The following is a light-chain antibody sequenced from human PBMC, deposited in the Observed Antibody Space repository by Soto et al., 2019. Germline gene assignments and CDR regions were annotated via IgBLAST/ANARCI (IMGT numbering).Light chain of an antibody. Sequence: QSALTQPASVSGSPGQSITISCTGTSSDVGGYNYVSWYQQHPDKAPKLMIYEVTNRPSGVSFRFSGSKSGNTASLTISDLQPEDEADYYCSSYTSTSTLYVFGTGTKLTVL. J-gene: IGLJ1*01. CDR1: SSDVGGYNY. CDR2: EVT. CDR3: SSYTSTSTLYV. V-gene: IGLV2-14*01.